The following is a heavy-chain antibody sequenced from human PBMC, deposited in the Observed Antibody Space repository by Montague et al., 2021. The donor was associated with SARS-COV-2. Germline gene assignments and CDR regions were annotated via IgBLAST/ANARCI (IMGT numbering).Heavy chain of an antibody. D-gene: IGHD3-3*01. V-gene: IGHV4-39*01. Sequence: SETLSLTCTVSGGSISSSSYYWGWIRQPPGKGLEWIGSIYYSGSTXYNPSLKSRVTISVDTSKNQFSLKLSSVTAADTAVYYCARQKRRITMFGVVIPPALPWFDPWGQGTLVTVSS. CDR1: GGSISSSSYY. J-gene: IGHJ5*02. CDR2: IYYSGST. CDR3: ARQKRRITMFGVVIPPALPWFDP.